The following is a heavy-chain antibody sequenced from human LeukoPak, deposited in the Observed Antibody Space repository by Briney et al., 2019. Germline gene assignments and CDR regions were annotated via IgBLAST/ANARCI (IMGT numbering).Heavy chain of an antibody. CDR1: GGSISGRY. V-gene: IGHV4-59*08. J-gene: IGHJ4*02. CDR3: VVTQKGLAFDY. Sequence: SSETLSLTCAVSGGSISGRYWSWIRQAPGKGLEGSANWRYDGSPNYTPSLESRATISLDTSKNQFSLRLTSVTAADTAVYYCVVTQKGLAFDYWGQGILVTVSS. CDR2: WRYDGSP. D-gene: IGHD2-21*02.